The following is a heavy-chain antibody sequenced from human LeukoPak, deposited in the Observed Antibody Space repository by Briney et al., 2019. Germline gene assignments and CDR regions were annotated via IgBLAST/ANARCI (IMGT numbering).Heavy chain of an antibody. V-gene: IGHV3-30*18. J-gene: IGHJ6*02. CDR3: AKGVVAATDAAYYGMDV. CDR2: ISYDESDK. D-gene: IGHD2-15*01. Sequence: GGSLRLSCAASGFTFSNYGMHWVRQAPGKGLEWVAVISYDESDKYYADSVKGRFTISRDNSKNTLYLQMNSLRPEDTAVYYCAKGVVAATDAAYYGMDVWGQGTTVTVSS. CDR1: GFTFSNYG.